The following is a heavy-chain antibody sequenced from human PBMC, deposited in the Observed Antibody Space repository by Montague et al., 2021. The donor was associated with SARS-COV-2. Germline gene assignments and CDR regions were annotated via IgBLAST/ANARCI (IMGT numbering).Heavy chain of an antibody. Sequence: SETLSLTCTVSGDSISSTYYWSWIRQPAGKGLEWIGRIYISGSTNYNPSLKSRVTMSIDTSKNQFSLMLNSLTAADTAVYYCARGQQLDFDYWGQGTLVTVSS. J-gene: IGHJ4*02. CDR1: GDSISSTYY. CDR2: IYISGST. CDR3: ARGQQLDFDY. V-gene: IGHV4-4*07. D-gene: IGHD6-13*01.